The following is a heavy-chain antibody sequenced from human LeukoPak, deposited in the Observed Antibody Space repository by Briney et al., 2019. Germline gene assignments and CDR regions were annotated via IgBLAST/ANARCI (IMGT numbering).Heavy chain of an antibody. CDR2: IKEDGTTK. CDR3: ARGPRTVVTTR. CDR1: GFTFSDYW. D-gene: IGHD2-21*02. Sequence: GGSLRLSCAAPGFTFSDYWMTWVRQAPGKGLEWGANIKEDGTTKHYVDSVKGRFTISRDNTKRSLYLQMNSLRAEDTALYYCARGPRTVVTTRWGQGTLVAVSS. V-gene: IGHV3-7*01. J-gene: IGHJ4*02.